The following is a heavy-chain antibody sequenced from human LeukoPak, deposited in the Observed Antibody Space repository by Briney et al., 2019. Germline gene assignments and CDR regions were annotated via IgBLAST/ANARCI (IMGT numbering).Heavy chain of an antibody. CDR3: AKAKAPSRSSGSCFDY. J-gene: IGHJ4*02. Sequence: ETLSLTCAVYGGSFSGYYWSWIRQPPGKGLEWVSAISGSGGSTYYADSVKGRFTISRDNSKNTLYLQMNSLRAEDTAVYYCAKAKAPSRSSGSCFDYWGQGTLVTVSS. D-gene: IGHD2-15*01. CDR2: ISGSGGST. V-gene: IGHV3-23*01. CDR1: GGSFSGYY.